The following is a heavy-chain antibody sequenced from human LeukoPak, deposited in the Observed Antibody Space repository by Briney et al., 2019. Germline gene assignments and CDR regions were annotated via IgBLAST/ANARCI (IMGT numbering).Heavy chain of an antibody. CDR1: GFTVSSNY. V-gene: IGHV3-53*01. CDR2: IYSGGST. D-gene: IGHD6-13*01. J-gene: IGHJ4*02. CDR3: ARDGFSSSWGLAY. Sequence: GGSLRLSCAASGFTVSSNYMSWVRQAPGKGLEWVSVIYSGGSTYYADSVKGRFTISRDNSKNTLYLQMNSLRVEDTAVFYCARDGFSSSWGLAYWGQGTLVTVSS.